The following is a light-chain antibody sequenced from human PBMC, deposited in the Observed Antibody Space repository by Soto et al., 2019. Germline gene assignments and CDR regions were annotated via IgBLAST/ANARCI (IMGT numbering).Light chain of an antibody. CDR3: CSFTRSSTWI. CDR2: EVS. J-gene: IGLJ2*01. Sequence: QSALTQPASVSGSPGQSITVSCTGTNNDVGNYNHVSWYQQHPGKAPKLMIYEVSERPSGVSNRFSGSKSGNTASLTISGLQAEDEADYYCCSFTRSSTWIFGGGTQLTVL. CDR1: NNDVGNYNH. V-gene: IGLV2-23*02.